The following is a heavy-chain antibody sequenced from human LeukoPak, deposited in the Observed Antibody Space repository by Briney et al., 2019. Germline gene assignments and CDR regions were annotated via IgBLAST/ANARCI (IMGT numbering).Heavy chain of an antibody. CDR1: GFTFSSYW. J-gene: IGHJ6*02. V-gene: IGHV3-23*01. D-gene: IGHD3-9*01. CDR3: AKDLAYYDILTGYYYYYYYGMDV. CDR2: ISGSGGST. Sequence: GGSLRLSCAASGFTFSSYWMHWVRQAPGKGLEWVSAISGSGGSTYYADSVKGRFTISRDNSKNTLYLQMNSLRAEDTAVYYCAKDLAYYDILTGYYYYYYYGMDVWGQGTTVTVSS.